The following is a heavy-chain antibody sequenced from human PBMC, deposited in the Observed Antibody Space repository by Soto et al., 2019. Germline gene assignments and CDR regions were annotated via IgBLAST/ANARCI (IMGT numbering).Heavy chain of an antibody. CDR2: ISSSGTTI. D-gene: IGHD3-10*01. Sequence: PGGSLRLSCAASGFTFSDYYMSWIRQAPGRGLEWVSYISSSGTTINYADSVKGRFTISRDNAKNSLYLQMNSLRAEDTAVYYCARGWRGLMVRGGQAFDYWGQGTLVTVSS. CDR1: GFTFSDYY. CDR3: ARGWRGLMVRGGQAFDY. V-gene: IGHV3-11*01. J-gene: IGHJ4*02.